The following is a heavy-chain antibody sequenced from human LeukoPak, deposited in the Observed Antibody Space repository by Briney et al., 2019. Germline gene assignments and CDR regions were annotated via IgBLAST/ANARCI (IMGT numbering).Heavy chain of an antibody. CDR3: ARVQFPCSGGSCYHYYYGMDV. V-gene: IGHV4-61*02. CDR1: GGSISSGSYY. J-gene: IGHJ6*02. D-gene: IGHD2-15*01. Sequence: SETLSLTCTVSGGSISSGSYYWSWIRQPAGKGLEWVGRTYTSRSTNYNPSLKSRVTISVDTSKNQFSLKLSSVTAADTAVYYCARVQFPCSGGSCYHYYYGMDVWGQGTTVTVSS. CDR2: TYTSRST.